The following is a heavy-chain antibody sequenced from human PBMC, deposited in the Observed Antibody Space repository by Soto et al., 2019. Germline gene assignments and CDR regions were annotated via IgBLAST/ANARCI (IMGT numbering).Heavy chain of an antibody. CDR2: ISYDGSNK. CDR1: GFTFSSYG. Sequence: QVQLVESGGGVVQPGRSLRLSCAASGFTFSSYGMHWVRQAPGKGLEWVAVISYDGSNKYYADSVKGRFTISRDKSKNTLYPQMNSLRAADTAVYYCAKVGGAPTVVVVAAIGPYYYGMDVWGQGTTVTVSS. CDR3: AKVGGAPTVVVVAAIGPYYYGMDV. D-gene: IGHD2-15*01. V-gene: IGHV3-30*18. J-gene: IGHJ6*02.